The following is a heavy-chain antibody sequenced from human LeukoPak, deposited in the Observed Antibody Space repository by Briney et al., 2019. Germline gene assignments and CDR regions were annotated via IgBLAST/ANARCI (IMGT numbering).Heavy chain of an antibody. V-gene: IGHV3-23*01. Sequence: GGSLRLSCAASGFTFSTYAMSWVRQAPGKGLDWVSTISGGGGSTYYADSVKGRFSISRDNSKNTLYLRMNSLRAEDAAVYYCAKVGLWFGELRPFDIWGQGTMVTVST. J-gene: IGHJ3*02. D-gene: IGHD3-10*01. CDR2: ISGGGGST. CDR1: GFTFSTYA. CDR3: AKVGLWFGELRPFDI.